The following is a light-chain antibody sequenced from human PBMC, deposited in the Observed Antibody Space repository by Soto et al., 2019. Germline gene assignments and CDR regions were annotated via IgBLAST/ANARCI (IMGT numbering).Light chain of an antibody. CDR1: QSVSSY. Sequence: PGERATLSCRASQSVSSYLAWYQQKPGQAPRLLIYDASNRATGIPARFSGSGSGTDFTLTISSLEPEDFAVYYCQQRSNWPPRYTFGQGTELEIK. CDR3: QQRSNWPPRYT. V-gene: IGKV3-11*01. CDR2: DAS. J-gene: IGKJ2*01.